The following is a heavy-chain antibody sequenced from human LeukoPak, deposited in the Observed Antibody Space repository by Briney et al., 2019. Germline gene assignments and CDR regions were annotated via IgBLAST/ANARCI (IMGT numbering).Heavy chain of an antibody. CDR2: ISGNGDIT. D-gene: IGHD2-15*01. V-gene: IGHV3-23*01. CDR1: RFTFNTYA. CDR3: ARVKRDCSGGSCYSYDY. Sequence: PGGSLRLSCAASRFTFNTYAVTWVRQAPGKGLEWVSAISGNGDITYYADSVRGRFTISRDNSKNTLYLQMNSLRAEDTAVYYCARVKRDCSGGSCYSYDYWGQGTQVTVSS. J-gene: IGHJ4*02.